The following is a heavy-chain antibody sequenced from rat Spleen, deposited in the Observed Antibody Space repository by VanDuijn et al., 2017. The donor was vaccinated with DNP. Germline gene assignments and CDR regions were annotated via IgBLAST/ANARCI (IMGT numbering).Heavy chain of an antibody. CDR3: AKDFHFYAMDA. J-gene: IGHJ4*01. CDR2: ISSDGGHT. CDR1: GFTFSSYW. V-gene: IGHV5-58*01. Sequence: EVQLLDTGGGLVQPGGTLKLSCVASGFTFSSYWMHWIRQAPGKGLEWVASISSDGGHTHCLDYVKGRFTVSRDNAENTVYLQMNSLRSEDTATYFCAKDFHFYAMDAWGQGTSVTVSS.